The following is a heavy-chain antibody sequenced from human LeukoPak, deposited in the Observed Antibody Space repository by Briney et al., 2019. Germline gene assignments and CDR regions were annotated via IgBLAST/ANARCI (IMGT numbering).Heavy chain of an antibody. J-gene: IGHJ5*02. V-gene: IGHV4-39*01. CDR3: ALETEYCTTSTCYSTGFDP. D-gene: IGHD2/OR15-2a*01. CDR2: ISYSGTT. Sequence: SETLSLTCTLSGGSISSSTYYWGWIRQPPGKGLEWIGSISYSGTTYHNPSLASRVSLYVDTSKKQFSLTLSSVTAADTAVYYCALETEYCTTSTCYSTGFDPWGQGTLVTVSS. CDR1: GGSISSSTYY.